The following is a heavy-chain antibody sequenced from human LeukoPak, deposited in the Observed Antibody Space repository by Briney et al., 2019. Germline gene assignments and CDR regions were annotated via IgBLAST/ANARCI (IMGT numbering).Heavy chain of an antibody. Sequence: SETLSLTCTVSGASVSGSPYYWGWIRQPPGKGLEWIGSIYSSGSTYYNTSLQSRVTISIETSKNQISLRLKSVTAADTAMYYCARRPAVSDSSGHDFGDAFDIWGQGTMVTVSS. CDR1: GASVSGSPYY. CDR2: IYSSGST. V-gene: IGHV4-39*01. CDR3: ARRPAVSDSSGHDFGDAFDI. D-gene: IGHD3-22*01. J-gene: IGHJ3*02.